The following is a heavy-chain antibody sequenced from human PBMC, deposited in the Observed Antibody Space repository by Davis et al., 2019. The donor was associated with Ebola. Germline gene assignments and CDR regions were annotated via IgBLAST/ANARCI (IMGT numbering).Heavy chain of an antibody. V-gene: IGHV5-51*01. J-gene: IGHJ4*02. Sequence: GESLKISCEGSGSSFANYWTAWVRQVPGKGLEWMGIIYPGDSHTRYNPSFQGQVTISADRSINTAYLHWSGLKASDTAMYYCARHYKGEGGHSYEDYWGQGTLVTVSS. CDR1: GSSFANYW. D-gene: IGHD5-18*01. CDR2: IYPGDSHT. CDR3: ARHYKGEGGHSYEDY.